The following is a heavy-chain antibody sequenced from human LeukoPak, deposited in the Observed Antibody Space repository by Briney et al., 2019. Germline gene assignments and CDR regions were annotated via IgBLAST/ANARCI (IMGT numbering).Heavy chain of an antibody. Sequence: SETLSLTCTVSGGSVSSGSYYWSWIRQPPGKGLEWIGYIYYSGSTNYNSSLKSRVTISVDTSKNQFSLKLSSVTAADTAVYYCARARGGSGSYYELNFDYWGQGTLVTVSS. CDR2: IYYSGST. J-gene: IGHJ4*02. CDR1: GGSVSSGSYY. CDR3: ARARGGSGSYYELNFDY. V-gene: IGHV4-61*01. D-gene: IGHD3-10*01.